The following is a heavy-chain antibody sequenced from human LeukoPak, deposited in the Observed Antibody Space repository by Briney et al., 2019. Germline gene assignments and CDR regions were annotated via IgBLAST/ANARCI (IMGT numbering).Heavy chain of an antibody. CDR1: GGSINSGAHF. CDR2: IYYSGST. V-gene: IGHV4-31*03. D-gene: IGHD5-18*01. J-gene: IGHJ6*03. Sequence: PSETLSLTCTVSGGSINSGAHFWSWIRQHPGKGLEWIGYIYYSGSTHYNPLLKSRISMSVDASKNQFSLKLTSVTAADTAVYYCARDGGGYTYGGDYYYYMDVWGKGTTVTVSS. CDR3: ARDGGGYTYGGDYYYYMDV.